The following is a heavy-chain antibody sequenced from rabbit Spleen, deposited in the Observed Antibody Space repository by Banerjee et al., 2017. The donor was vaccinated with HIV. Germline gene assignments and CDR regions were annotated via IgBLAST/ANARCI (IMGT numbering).Heavy chain of an antibody. CDR3: ARDLVGVIGWNFYL. CDR2: IDTGDGST. D-gene: IGHD5-1*01. Sequence: QEQLVESGGGLVQPEGSLTLTCTASGFTISSSYWMCWVRQAPGKGLEWIGCIDTGDGSTYYASWVNGRFTISRSTSLNTVTLQMTSLTAADTATYFCARDLVGVIGWNFYLWGPGTLVTVS. CDR1: GFTISSSYW. J-gene: IGHJ4*01. V-gene: IGHV1S47*01.